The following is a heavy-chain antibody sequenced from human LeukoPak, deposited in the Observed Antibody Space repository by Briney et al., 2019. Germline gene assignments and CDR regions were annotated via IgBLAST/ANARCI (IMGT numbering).Heavy chain of an antibody. CDR1: GGSFSGYY. V-gene: IGHV4-34*01. Sequence: SETLSLTCAVYGGSFSGYYWSWIRQPPGKGLEWIGEINHSGSTNYKPSLKSRVTISVDTSKNQFSLKLSSVTAADTAVYYCAREPWELLLDHAFDIWGQGTMVTVSS. CDR2: INHSGST. J-gene: IGHJ3*02. D-gene: IGHD1-26*01. CDR3: AREPWELLLDHAFDI.